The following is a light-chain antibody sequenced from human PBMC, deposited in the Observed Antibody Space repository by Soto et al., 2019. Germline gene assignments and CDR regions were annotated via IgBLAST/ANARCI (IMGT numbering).Light chain of an antibody. Sequence: QSALTQPASVSGSPGQSITISCTGTSSDVGRYNLVSWYQQHPGKAPKLMIYEGSKRPSGVSNRFSGSKSGNTASLTISGLHAEDEADYYCCSYAGSSTDLVFGGGTKLTVL. J-gene: IGLJ2*01. CDR2: EGS. V-gene: IGLV2-23*01. CDR1: SSDVGRYNL. CDR3: CSYAGSSTDLV.